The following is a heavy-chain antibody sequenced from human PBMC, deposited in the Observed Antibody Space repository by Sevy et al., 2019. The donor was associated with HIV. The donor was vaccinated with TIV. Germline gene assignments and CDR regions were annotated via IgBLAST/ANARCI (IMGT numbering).Heavy chain of an antibody. CDR3: AKDSVARNLHFDY. J-gene: IGHJ4*02. CDR2: IRFDGNNK. V-gene: IGHV3-30*02. Sequence: GGSLRLSCAASGFTFNTYGMHWVRQAPGKGLEWVASIRFDGNNKHYVDSVMGRFTISRDDSKNTLYLQMNSLRSEDTAVYYCAKDSVARNLHFDYWGQGALVTVSS. D-gene: IGHD6-19*01. CDR1: GFTFNTYG.